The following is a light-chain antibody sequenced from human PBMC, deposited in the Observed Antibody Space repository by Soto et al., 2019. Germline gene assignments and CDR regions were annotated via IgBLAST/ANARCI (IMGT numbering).Light chain of an antibody. V-gene: IGLV1-40*01. CDR2: GNS. CDR3: QSYDSSLSAWV. J-gene: IGLJ3*02. Sequence: VLTQPPSVSGAPGQRVTISCTGSSSNIGAGYDVHWYQQLPGTAPKLLIYGNSNRPSGVPDRFSGSKSGTSASLAITGLQAEDEADYYCQSYDSSLSAWVFGGGTKLTVL. CDR1: SSNIGAGYD.